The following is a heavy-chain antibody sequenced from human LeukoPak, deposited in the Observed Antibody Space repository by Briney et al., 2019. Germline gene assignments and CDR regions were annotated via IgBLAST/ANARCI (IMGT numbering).Heavy chain of an antibody. CDR1: GFTFSGSA. CDR3: KVYYDILTGYYRGDY. J-gene: IGHJ4*02. V-gene: IGHV3-73*01. D-gene: IGHD3-9*01. Sequence: PGGSLRLSCAASGFTFSGSAMHWVRQASGKGLEWVGRIRSKANSYATAYAASVKGRFTISRDDSKNTAYLQMNSLKTEDTAVYYCKVYYDILTGYYRGDYWGQGTLVTVSS. CDR2: IRSKANSYAT.